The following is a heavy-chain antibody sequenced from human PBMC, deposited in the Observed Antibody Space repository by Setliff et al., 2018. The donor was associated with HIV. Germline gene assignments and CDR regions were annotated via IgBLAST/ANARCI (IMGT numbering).Heavy chain of an antibody. J-gene: IGHJ3*01. D-gene: IGHD6-19*01. V-gene: IGHV1-18*01. CDR1: GYPFTSYG. CDR3: ARVPYRSAWFSGGHDAFDV. Sequence: ASVKVSCKASGYPFTSYGICWVRQAPGHGLEWMGYISGYNGNTKYVQKLQGRVTMTTDTSTSTVYMELRSLRSDDTAVYYCARVPYRSAWFSGGHDAFDVWGQGTMVTVSS. CDR2: ISGYNGNT.